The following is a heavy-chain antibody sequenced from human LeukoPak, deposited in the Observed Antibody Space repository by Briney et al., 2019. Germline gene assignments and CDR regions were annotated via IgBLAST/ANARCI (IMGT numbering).Heavy chain of an antibody. CDR3: ARAIPPRDETSGHWLYHRWYYYYGMDV. CDR2: IYYSGST. V-gene: IGHV4-61*05. J-gene: IGHJ6*02. CDR1: GGSISSSSYY. Sequence: PSETLSLTCTVSGGSISSSSYYWGWIRQPPGKGLEWIGYIYYSGSTNYNPSLKSRVTISVDTSKNQFSLKLSSVTAADTAVYYCARAIPPRDETSGHWLYHRWYYYYGMDVWGQGTTVTVSS. D-gene: IGHD3-16*02.